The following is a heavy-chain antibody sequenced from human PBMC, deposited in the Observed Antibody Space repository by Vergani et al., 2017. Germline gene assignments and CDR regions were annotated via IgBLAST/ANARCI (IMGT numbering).Heavy chain of an antibody. Sequence: EVQLVESGGGLVQPGGSLRLSCAASGFTFSSYEMNWVRQAPGKGLEWVSYISSSGSTIYYADSVKGRFTISRDNAKNSLYLQMNSLRAEDTALYYCAKGSRELSLSDFDYWGQGTLVTVSS. J-gene: IGHJ4*02. CDR1: GFTFSSYE. D-gene: IGHD1-26*01. CDR3: AKGSRELSLSDFDY. V-gene: IGHV3-48*03. CDR2: ISSSGSTI.